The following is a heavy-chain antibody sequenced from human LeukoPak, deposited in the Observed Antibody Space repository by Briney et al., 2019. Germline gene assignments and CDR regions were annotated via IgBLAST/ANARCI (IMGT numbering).Heavy chain of an antibody. D-gene: IGHD3-3*01. J-gene: IGHJ4*02. Sequence: GASVKVSCKASGYTFTGYYMHWVRQAPGQGLEWMGGIIPIFGTANYAQKFQGRVTITTDESTGTAYMELSSLRSEDTAVYYCARDEWLLGFFDYWGQGTLVTVSS. CDR1: GYTFTGYY. CDR2: IIPIFGTA. V-gene: IGHV1-69*05. CDR3: ARDEWLLGFFDY.